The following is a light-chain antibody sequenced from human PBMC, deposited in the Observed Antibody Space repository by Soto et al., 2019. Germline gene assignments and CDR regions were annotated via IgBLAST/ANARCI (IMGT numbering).Light chain of an antibody. J-gene: IGLJ3*02. Sequence: QSALTQPPSVSGAPGQRVTISCTGTSSNIGADYDVPWYQQHPGKAPKLLIYGISNRPSGVPDRFSGSKSGTSASLAITGLQAEDEADYYCQSYDGSQSALFGGGTKLTVL. V-gene: IGLV1-40*01. CDR1: SSNIGADYD. CDR3: QSYDGSQSAL. CDR2: GIS.